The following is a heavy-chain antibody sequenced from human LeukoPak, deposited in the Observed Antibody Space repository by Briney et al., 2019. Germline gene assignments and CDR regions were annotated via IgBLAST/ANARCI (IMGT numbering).Heavy chain of an antibody. CDR1: GFTVSSNY. J-gene: IGHJ3*02. D-gene: IGHD3-10*01. Sequence: GSLRLSCAASGFTVSSNYMSWVRQAPGKGLEWVSVIYSGGSTYYADSVKGRFTISRDNSKNTLYLQMNSLRAEDTAVYYCARELVRGADDAFDIWGQGTMVTVSS. CDR2: IYSGGST. CDR3: ARELVRGADDAFDI. V-gene: IGHV3-66*01.